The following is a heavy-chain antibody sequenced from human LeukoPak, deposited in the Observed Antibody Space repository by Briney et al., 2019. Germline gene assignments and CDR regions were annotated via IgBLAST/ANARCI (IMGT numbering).Heavy chain of an antibody. CDR2: ISGSGGST. Sequence: GGSLRLSRSASGFTFSSYAMSWVRHAPGKGLECVSAISGSGGSTYYADSVKGRFTISRDNSKNTLYLQMNSLRAEDTAVYYCAKSVVVPAAHFDYWGQGTLVTVSS. V-gene: IGHV3-23*01. CDR3: AKSVVVPAAHFDY. J-gene: IGHJ4*02. D-gene: IGHD2-2*01. CDR1: GFTFSSYA.